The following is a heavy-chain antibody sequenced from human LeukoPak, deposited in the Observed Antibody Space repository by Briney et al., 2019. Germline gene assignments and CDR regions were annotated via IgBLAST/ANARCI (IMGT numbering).Heavy chain of an antibody. CDR2: IIPIFGTA. CDR1: GGSFSSYA. D-gene: IGHD3-22*01. J-gene: IGHJ3*02. CDR3: AREKYYYDSSGYYDLDAFDI. V-gene: IGHV1-69*01. Sequence: GASVKVSCKASGGSFSSYAINWVRQAPGQGLEWMGGIIPIFGTANYAQKFQDRVTITAVESLSTVYMELSSLRSEDTAVYYCAREKYYYDSSGYYDLDAFDIWGQGTMVTVSS.